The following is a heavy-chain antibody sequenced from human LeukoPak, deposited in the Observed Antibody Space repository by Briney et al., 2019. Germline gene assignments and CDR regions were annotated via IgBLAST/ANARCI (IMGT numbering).Heavy chain of an antibody. CDR2: IRYTGST. CDR3: ARHRTYDSTDP. V-gene: IGHV4-39*01. CDR1: GGSISSGDFY. D-gene: IGHD3-22*01. J-gene: IGHJ5*02. Sequence: PSETLSLTCSVSGGSISSGDFYWGWIRQPPGKGLEWIGSIRYTGSTFYKSSLKSRLTISVDTSKNQFSLKLSSVTAADTAVYYCARHRTYDSTDPWGQGILVTVSS.